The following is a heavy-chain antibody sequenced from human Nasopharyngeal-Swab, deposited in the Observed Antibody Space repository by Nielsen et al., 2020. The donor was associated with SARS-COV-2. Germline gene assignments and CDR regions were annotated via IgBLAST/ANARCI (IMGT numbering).Heavy chain of an antibody. Sequence: GGSLRLSCAASGFTFSSYGMHWVRQAPGKGLEWVAVIWYDGSNKYYADSVKGRFTISRDNSKNTLYLQMNSLRAEDTAVYYCARAYSSSWYYGYWGQGTLVTVFS. J-gene: IGHJ4*02. D-gene: IGHD6-13*01. CDR3: ARAYSSSWYYGY. CDR2: IWYDGSNK. V-gene: IGHV3-33*01. CDR1: GFTFSSYG.